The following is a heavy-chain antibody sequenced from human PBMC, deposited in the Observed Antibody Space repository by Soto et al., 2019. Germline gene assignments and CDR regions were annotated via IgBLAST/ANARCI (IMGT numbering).Heavy chain of an antibody. V-gene: IGHV1-69*12. D-gene: IGHD3-22*01. CDR3: ARGDATKIIVTTYYGLDV. Sequence: QVQVVQSGAEVKKPGSSVKVSCKASGGSFSNYGISWVRQAPGQGLEWMGGIIPVFGTPHYAQKFQDRVTITAYESTSAVYMEVSSLTSEDTAVYYCARGDATKIIVTTYYGLDVWGQGTTVTVSS. CDR2: IIPVFGTP. J-gene: IGHJ6*02. CDR1: GGSFSNYG.